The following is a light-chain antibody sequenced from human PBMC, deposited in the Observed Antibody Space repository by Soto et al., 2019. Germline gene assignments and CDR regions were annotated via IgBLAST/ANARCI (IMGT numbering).Light chain of an antibody. Sequence: EIVLTQSPGTLSLSPGERATLSCRASQSVSSSYLAWYQQKPGQAPRLLIYGASSRATGIPDRFSGSGSGTDFTLTIRRLGPEVFAVYYCQQYGTSRYTFGQGTKLEIK. CDR3: QQYGTSRYT. CDR1: QSVSSSY. V-gene: IGKV3-20*01. J-gene: IGKJ2*01. CDR2: GAS.